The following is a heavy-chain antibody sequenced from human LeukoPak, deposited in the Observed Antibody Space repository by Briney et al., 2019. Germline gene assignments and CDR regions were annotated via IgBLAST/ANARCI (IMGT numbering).Heavy chain of an antibody. V-gene: IGHV3-7*01. CDR1: LFPFSNHW. CDR2: IKEDESEK. CDR3: ARQQHSGSYGYFDY. J-gene: IGHJ4*02. D-gene: IGHD1-26*01. Sequence: GGSLRLSCAASLFPFSNHWMSWVRQAPGKGLEWVANIKEDESEKYYVVSVKGRFTISRDNAKNSLYLQMNSLRVEDTAVYYCARQQHSGSYGYFDYWGQGTLVTVSS.